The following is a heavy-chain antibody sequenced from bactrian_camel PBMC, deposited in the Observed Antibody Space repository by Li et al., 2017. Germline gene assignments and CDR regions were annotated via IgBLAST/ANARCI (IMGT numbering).Heavy chain of an antibody. D-gene: IGHD2*01. CDR1: GDSDEHVC. CDR3: AVKSSYCALFGAYNE. J-gene: IGHJ4*01. CDR2: INSYGGT. Sequence: HVQLVESGGGSVQAGGSLTLTCAASGDSDEHVCMAWFRQAPGEEREWVAKINSYGGTKYTDSVKGRFTISKDKSKSTLKNTLYLQMDSLKPEDTAMYYCAVKSSYCALFGAYNEWGQGTQVTVS. V-gene: IGHV3S55*01.